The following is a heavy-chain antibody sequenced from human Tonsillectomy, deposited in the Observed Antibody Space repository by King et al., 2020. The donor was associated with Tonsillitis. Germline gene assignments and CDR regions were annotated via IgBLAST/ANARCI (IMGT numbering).Heavy chain of an antibody. CDR1: GFTFSSYE. J-gene: IGHJ1*01. CDR3: ARVCYYASGTKGNFQH. D-gene: IGHD3-10*01. Sequence: VQLVESGGGLVQPGGSLRLSCAASGFTFSSYEMNWVRQAPGKGLEWVSYISSSGSTIYYVDSVQGRFTISRDNAKNSLYLQMNSLRAEDTAVYYCARVCYYASGTKGNFQHWGQGTLVTVSS. V-gene: IGHV3-48*03. CDR2: ISSSGSTI.